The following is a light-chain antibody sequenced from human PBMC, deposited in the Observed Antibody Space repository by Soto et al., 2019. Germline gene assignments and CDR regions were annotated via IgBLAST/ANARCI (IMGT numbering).Light chain of an antibody. CDR3: QQSYNPPWT. Sequence: DIQMTQSPSSLSASVGDRVTITCRTSQTINNWLNWYQQKPGKAPKLLIYGTSNLYNGVPSRFSGSGAGTDFTLTITSLQPEDFAVYYCQQSYNPPWTFGQGTKVDIK. CDR2: GTS. V-gene: IGKV1-39*01. J-gene: IGKJ1*01. CDR1: QTINNW.